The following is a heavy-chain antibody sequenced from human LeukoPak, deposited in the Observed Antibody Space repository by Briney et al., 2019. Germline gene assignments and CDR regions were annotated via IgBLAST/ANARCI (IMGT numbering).Heavy chain of an antibody. D-gene: IGHD6-13*01. CDR2: IKQDGSEI. CDR3: ARDVVAAAGFDY. J-gene: IGHJ4*02. V-gene: IGHV3-7*01. Sequence: GGSLRPSCAASGFTFSSYWMSWVRQAPGKGLEWVANIKQDGSEIHYVDSVRGRFTISRDNAKNSLYLQMDSLRAEDTAVYYCARDVVAAAGFDYWGQGTLVTVSS. CDR1: GFTFSSYW.